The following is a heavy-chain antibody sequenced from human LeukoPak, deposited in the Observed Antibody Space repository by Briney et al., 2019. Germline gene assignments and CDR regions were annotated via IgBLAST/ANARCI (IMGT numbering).Heavy chain of an antibody. CDR3: ARGVQQLVRPKSPGGSNYYYYYMDV. Sequence: GGSLRLSCAASGFTFSNYGMHWVRQAPRKGLEWVAVIWYDGSKMYYVDSVKGRFTISRDNAKNSLYLQMNSLRAEDTAVYYCARGVQQLVRPKSPGGSNYYYYYMDVWGKGTTVTVSS. CDR2: IWYDGSKM. J-gene: IGHJ6*03. V-gene: IGHV3-33*01. CDR1: GFTFSNYG. D-gene: IGHD6-6*01.